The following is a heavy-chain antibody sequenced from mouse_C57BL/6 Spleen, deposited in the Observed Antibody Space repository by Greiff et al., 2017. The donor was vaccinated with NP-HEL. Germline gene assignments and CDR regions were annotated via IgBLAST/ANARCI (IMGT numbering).Heavy chain of an antibody. CDR1: GYTFTSYW. D-gene: IGHD1-1*01. J-gene: IGHJ2*01. Sequence: VQLQQPGAELVRPGTSVKLSCKASGYTFTSYWMHWVKQRPGQGLEWIGVIDPSDSYTNYNQKFKGKATLTVDTSSSTAYMQLSSLTSEDSAVYYCAREHYYGSSYYFDYGGQGTTLTVSS. V-gene: IGHV1-59*01. CDR3: AREHYYGSSYYFDY. CDR2: IDPSDSYT.